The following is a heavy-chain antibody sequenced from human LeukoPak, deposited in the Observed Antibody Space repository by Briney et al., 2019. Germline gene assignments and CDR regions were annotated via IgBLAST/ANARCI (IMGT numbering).Heavy chain of an antibody. Sequence: GASVKVSCKASGYTFTSYGISWVRQAPGQGLEWMGWISAYNGNTNYAQKLQGRVTMTTDTSTSTAYMELRSLRSDDTAVYYCARDSDSTYYFDSGPYHAYWGQGTLVTVSS. V-gene: IGHV1-18*01. J-gene: IGHJ4*02. D-gene: IGHD3-10*01. CDR3: ARDSDSTYYFDSGPYHAY. CDR2: ISAYNGNT. CDR1: GYTFTSYG.